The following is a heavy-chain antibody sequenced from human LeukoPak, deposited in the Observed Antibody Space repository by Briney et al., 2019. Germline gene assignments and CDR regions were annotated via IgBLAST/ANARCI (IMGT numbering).Heavy chain of an antibody. CDR3: ASLYYFDSSGQPNPFDY. D-gene: IGHD3-22*01. CDR2: IYHSGST. CDR1: GYSISSGYY. J-gene: IGHJ4*02. Sequence: TSETRSLTCTVSGYSISSGYYWGWIRQPPGKGLEWIGSIYHSGSTYYNPSLKSRVTISVDTSKNQFSLKLSSVTAADTAVYYCASLYYFDSSGQPNPFDYWGQGTLVTVSS. V-gene: IGHV4-38-2*02.